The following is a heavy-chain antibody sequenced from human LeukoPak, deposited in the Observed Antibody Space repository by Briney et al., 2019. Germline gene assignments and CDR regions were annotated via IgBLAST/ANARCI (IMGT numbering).Heavy chain of an antibody. CDR1: GFAFSSYA. CDR3: AKDPTGGSTFDWFDP. Sequence: PGGSLRLSCVASGFAFSSYAMSWVRQAPGKGLEWVSAISGSGGSTYYADSVKGRFTISRDNSKNTLYLQMNSLRAEDTAVYYCAKDPTGGSTFDWFDPWGQGTLVTVSS. V-gene: IGHV3-23*01. D-gene: IGHD1-26*01. CDR2: ISGSGGST. J-gene: IGHJ5*02.